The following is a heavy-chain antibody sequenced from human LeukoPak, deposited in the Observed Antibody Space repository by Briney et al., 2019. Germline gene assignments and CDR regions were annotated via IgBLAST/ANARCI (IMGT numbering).Heavy chain of an antibody. CDR1: GGTFSSYA. J-gene: IGHJ4*02. V-gene: IGHV1-69*04. D-gene: IGHD5-12*01. CDR2: IIPILGIA. Sequence: ASVKVSCKASGGTFSSYAISWVRQAPGQGLEWMGRIIPILGIANYAQKFQGRVTTTADKSTSTAYMELSSLRSEDTAVYYCARDQLERRYGVLDIVATDEIPPYTFGYWGQGTLVTVSS. CDR3: ARDQLERRYGVLDIVATDEIPPYTFGY.